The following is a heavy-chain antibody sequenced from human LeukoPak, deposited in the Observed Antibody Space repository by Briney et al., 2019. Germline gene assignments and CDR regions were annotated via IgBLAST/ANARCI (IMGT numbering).Heavy chain of an antibody. D-gene: IGHD4-23*01. CDR2: ISYDGSNK. CDR1: GFTFSSYG. V-gene: IGHV3-30*03. CDR3: ARETTVVTGYYFDY. J-gene: IGHJ4*02. Sequence: PGRSLRLSCAASGFTFSSYGMHWVRQAPGKGLEWVAVISYDGSNKYYADSVKGRFTISRDNSKNTLYLQMNSLRAEDTAVYYCARETTVVTGYYFDYWGQGTLVTVSS.